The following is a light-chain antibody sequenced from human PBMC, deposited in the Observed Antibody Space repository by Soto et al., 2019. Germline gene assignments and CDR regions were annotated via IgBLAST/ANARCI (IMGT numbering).Light chain of an antibody. CDR3: QSYDISLRVSV. V-gene: IGLV1-40*01. Sequence: QSVLTQPPSVSGAPGQRITISCTGSSSNIGAPYDVHWYQQLPGTGPKLLIYGNGNRPSGVPDRFSGSKSGSSASLAISGVQAEDEGDYYGQSYDISLRVSVFGAGTKMTVL. J-gene: IGLJ1*01. CDR1: SSNIGAPYD. CDR2: GNG.